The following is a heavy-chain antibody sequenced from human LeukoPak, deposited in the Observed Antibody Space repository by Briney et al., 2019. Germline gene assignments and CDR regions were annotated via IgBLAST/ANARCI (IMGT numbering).Heavy chain of an antibody. J-gene: IGHJ4*02. CDR2: ISYDGSNK. CDR3: ARCGYNSSRYKAYHLDY. D-gene: IGHD6-13*01. Sequence: GGSLRLSCAASGFTFSSYGMHWVRQAPGKGLEWVAVISYDGSNKYYADSVKGRFTISRDNAKNSLYLQMSSLRAEDTAVYYCARCGYNSSRYKAYHLDYWGQGTLVPVSS. CDR1: GFTFSSYG. V-gene: IGHV3-30*03.